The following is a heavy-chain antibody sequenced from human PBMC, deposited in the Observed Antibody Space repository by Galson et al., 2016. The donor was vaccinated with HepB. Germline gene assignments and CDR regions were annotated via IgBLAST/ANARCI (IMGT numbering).Heavy chain of an antibody. V-gene: IGHV3-11*01. CDR3: ARDLPDDSVEYFDVFDL. D-gene: IGHD4-17*01. J-gene: IGHJ3*01. CDR1: GFTFSDYH. Sequence: SLRLSCAASGFTFSDYHMNWIRQAPGKGLEWISYISTRGNSMLYADSVRGRFSISRDNEKKSLYLQMTNLRAEDTAVYYCARDLPDDSVEYFDVFDLWGQGTMVTVSS. CDR2: ISTRGNSM.